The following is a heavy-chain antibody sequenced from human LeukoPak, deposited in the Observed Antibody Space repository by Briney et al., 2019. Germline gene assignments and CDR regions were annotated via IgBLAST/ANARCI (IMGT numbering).Heavy chain of an antibody. Sequence: SETLSLTCAVSGGSISSSNWWSWVRQPPGKGLEWIGEIYHSGSTNYNPSLKSRVTISVDKSKNQFSLKLSSVTAADTAVYYCAGDFWSGYYFRDWGQGTLVTVSS. J-gene: IGHJ4*02. CDR1: GGSISSSNW. D-gene: IGHD3-3*01. CDR2: IYHSGST. CDR3: AGDFWSGYYFRD. V-gene: IGHV4-4*02.